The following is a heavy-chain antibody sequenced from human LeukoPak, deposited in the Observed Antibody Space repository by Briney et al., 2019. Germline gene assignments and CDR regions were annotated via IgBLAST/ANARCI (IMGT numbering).Heavy chain of an antibody. V-gene: IGHV4-39*07. D-gene: IGHD4-17*01. Sequence: SETLSLTCTVSGGSISSSSNYWGLIRQPPGKGLEWIGSIYYSGSTYYNPSLKSRVTISGDTSKNQFSLKLSSVTAADTAVYYCARGPRDYGDLYLFDYWGQGTLVTVSS. CDR2: IYYSGST. J-gene: IGHJ4*02. CDR3: ARGPRDYGDLYLFDY. CDR1: GGSISSSSNY.